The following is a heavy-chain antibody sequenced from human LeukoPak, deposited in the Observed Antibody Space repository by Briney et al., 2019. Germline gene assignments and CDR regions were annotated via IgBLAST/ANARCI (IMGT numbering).Heavy chain of an antibody. Sequence: GGSLRLSCAASGFTFSGSAMHWVRQVSGKGLEWVGRIRSKANSYATAYAASVKGRFTISRDDSKNTAYLQMNSLKTEDTAVYYCTREIDLSVVVAATFDYWGQGTLVTVSS. CDR1: GFTFSGSA. J-gene: IGHJ4*02. D-gene: IGHD2-15*01. CDR3: TREIDLSVVVAATFDY. CDR2: IRSKANSYAT. V-gene: IGHV3-73*01.